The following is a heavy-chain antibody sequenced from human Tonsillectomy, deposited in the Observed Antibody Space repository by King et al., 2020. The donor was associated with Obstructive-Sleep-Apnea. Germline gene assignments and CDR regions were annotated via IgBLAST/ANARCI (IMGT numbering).Heavy chain of an antibody. CDR3: AKPPRITMIVVVTSFDY. CDR2: ISGSGGST. CDR1: GFTFSSYA. Sequence: VQLVESGGGLVQPGGSLRLSCAASGFTFSSYAMSWVRHAPGKGLEWVSAISGSGGSTYYADSVKGRFTISRDNSKNTLYLQMNSLRAEDTAVYYCAKPPRITMIVVVTSFDYWGQGTLVTVSS. J-gene: IGHJ4*02. D-gene: IGHD3-22*01. V-gene: IGHV3-23*04.